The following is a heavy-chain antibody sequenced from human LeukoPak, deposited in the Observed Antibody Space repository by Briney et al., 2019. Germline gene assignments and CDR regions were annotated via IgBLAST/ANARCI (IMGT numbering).Heavy chain of an antibody. V-gene: IGHV3-33*01. J-gene: IGHJ4*02. CDR1: GFTFSSYG. CDR3: ASTGYSSGWYLFDY. Sequence: GGSLRLSCAASGFTFSSYGMHWVRQAPGKGLERVAVIWYDGSNKYYADSVKGRFTISRDNSKNTLYLQMNSLRAEDTAVYYCASTGYSSGWYLFDYWGQGTLVTVSS. D-gene: IGHD6-19*01. CDR2: IWYDGSNK.